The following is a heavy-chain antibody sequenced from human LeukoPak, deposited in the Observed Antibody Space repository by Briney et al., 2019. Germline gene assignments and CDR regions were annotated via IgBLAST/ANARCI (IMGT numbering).Heavy chain of an antibody. D-gene: IGHD3-10*01. CDR3: ARSNLITMAQGVIIPCFDY. CDR1: GGSFSGYY. Sequence: SETLSLTCAVYGGSFSGYYWSWIRQPPGKGLEWIGEINHSGSTNYNPSLKSRVTISVDTSKNQFSLKLSSVTAADTAVYYCARSNLITMAQGVIIPCFDYWGQGTLVTVSS. CDR2: INHSGST. J-gene: IGHJ4*02. V-gene: IGHV4-34*01.